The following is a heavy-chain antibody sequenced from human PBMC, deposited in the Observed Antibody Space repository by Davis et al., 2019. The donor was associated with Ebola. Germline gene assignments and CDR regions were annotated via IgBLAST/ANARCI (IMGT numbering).Heavy chain of an antibody. V-gene: IGHV3-7*01. CDR3: ARDLGSSWYDYGMDV. CDR2: IKQDGSEK. D-gene: IGHD6-13*01. Sequence: PGGSLRLSCAASGFTFSSYAMHWVRQAPGKGLEWVANIKQDGSEKYYVDSVKGRFTISRDNAKNSLYLQMNSLRAEDTAVYYCARDLGSSWYDYGMDVWGQGTTVTVSS. J-gene: IGHJ6*02. CDR1: GFTFSSYA.